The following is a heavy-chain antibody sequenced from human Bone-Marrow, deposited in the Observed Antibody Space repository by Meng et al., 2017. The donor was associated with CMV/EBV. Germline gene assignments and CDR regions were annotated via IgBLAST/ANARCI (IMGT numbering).Heavy chain of an antibody. CDR1: FTFRSYG. CDR2: IRYDGSNK. CDR3: AKDHWYCSNTSCSPYDY. Sequence: FTFRSYGMHWVRQAPGKGLEWVAFIRYDGSNKYYADSVKGRFTISRDNSKNTLYLQMNSLRAEDTAVYYCAKDHWYCSNTSCSPYDYWGQGTLVTVSS. J-gene: IGHJ4*02. V-gene: IGHV3-30*02. D-gene: IGHD2-2*01.